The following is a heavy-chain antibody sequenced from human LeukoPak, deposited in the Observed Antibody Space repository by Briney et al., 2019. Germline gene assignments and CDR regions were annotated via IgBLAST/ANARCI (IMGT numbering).Heavy chain of an antibody. D-gene: IGHD2-21*02. J-gene: IGHJ4*02. CDR3: ARDATRGGDNDY. CDR1: GFTFTSYW. V-gene: IGHV3-7*01. CDR2: INEDGSHK. Sequence: GGSLGLSCEVSGFTFTSYWMSWVRQAPGKGLEWVANINEDGSHKYHADSVKGRLTISRDNAKNSLYLQMNSLRAEDTAVYYCARDATRGGDNDYWGQGTRVIVSS.